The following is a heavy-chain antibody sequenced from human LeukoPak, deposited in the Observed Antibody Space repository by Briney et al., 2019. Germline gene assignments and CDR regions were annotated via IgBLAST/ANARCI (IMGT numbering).Heavy chain of an antibody. CDR2: INPNSGRT. Sequence: ASVKVSCKASGYTFTSYGISWVRQAPGQGLEWMGWINPNSGRTNYAHNFQGRVTLTRDPSISTAYMELTGPTSNDTGVYYCARTREYSSTWFFPPFDPWGQGTLVTVSS. CDR1: GYTFTSYG. CDR3: ARTREYSSTWFFPPFDP. D-gene: IGHD6-13*01. V-gene: IGHV1-2*02. J-gene: IGHJ5*02.